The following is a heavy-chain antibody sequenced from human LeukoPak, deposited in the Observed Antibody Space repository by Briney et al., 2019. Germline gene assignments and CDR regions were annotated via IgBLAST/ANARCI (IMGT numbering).Heavy chain of an antibody. J-gene: IGHJ4*02. CDR3: ARRPSYYFDY. V-gene: IGHV5-51*01. CDR1: GYSFIHYW. D-gene: IGHD2-2*01. CDR2: IYPGDSGV. Sequence: GESLKISCQASGYSFIHYWIGWVRQMPGKGREWVAIIYPGDSGVRYSPSFRGQVTISVDTSLSTTYLQWSSLRASDTAMYYCARRPSYYFDYWGQGILVTVSS.